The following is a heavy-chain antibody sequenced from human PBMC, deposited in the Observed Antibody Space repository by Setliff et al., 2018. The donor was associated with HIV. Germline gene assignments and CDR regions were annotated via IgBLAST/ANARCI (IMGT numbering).Heavy chain of an antibody. CDR3: ARVCPPVRYNFWSGYYPKAGYFDY. V-gene: IGHV4-31*03. D-gene: IGHD3-3*01. Sequence: SETLSLTCTVSGGSISSGVYYWSWIRHHPGKGLEWNGYIHYSGSIYYNPSLKSRVTISVDTSKNQFSLKLSSVTAADTAVYYCARVCPPVRYNFWSGYYPKAGYFDYWGQGALVTVSS. J-gene: IGHJ4*02. CDR2: IHYSGSI. CDR1: GGSISSGVYY.